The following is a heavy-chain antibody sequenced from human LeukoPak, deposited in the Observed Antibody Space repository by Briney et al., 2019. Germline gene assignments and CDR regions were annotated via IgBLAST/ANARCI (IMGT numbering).Heavy chain of an antibody. CDR3: ARTPGWRDAFDI. Sequence: PSQTLSLTCTVSGGSISSGGYYWSWIRQHPGEGLEWIGYIYYSGSTYYNPSLKSRVTISVDTSKNQFSLKLSSVTVADTAVYYCARTPGWRDAFDIWGQGTMVTVSS. CDR1: GGSISSGGYY. V-gene: IGHV4-31*03. CDR2: IYYSGST. J-gene: IGHJ3*02.